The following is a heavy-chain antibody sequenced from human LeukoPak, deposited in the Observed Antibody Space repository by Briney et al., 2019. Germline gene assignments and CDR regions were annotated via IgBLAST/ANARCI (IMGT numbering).Heavy chain of an antibody. Sequence: GGSLRLSCAASGNYWMHWARQVPGKGLVWVSHINSDGSWTSYADSVKGRFTISKDNAKNTVYLQMDSLRAEDTAVYYCVSFYETYWGRGTLVTVSS. CDR1: GNYW. CDR3: VSFYETY. CDR2: INSDGSWT. D-gene: IGHD2/OR15-2a*01. J-gene: IGHJ4*02. V-gene: IGHV3-74*01.